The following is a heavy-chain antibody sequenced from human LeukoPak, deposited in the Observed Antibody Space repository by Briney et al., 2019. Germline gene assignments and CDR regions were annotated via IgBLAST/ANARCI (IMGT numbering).Heavy chain of an antibody. Sequence: SETLSLTCTVSGGSISSYYWSWIRQPAGKGLEWIGRIYTSGSTNYNPSLKSRVTMSVDTSKNQFSLKLSSVTAADTAVYYCARDNTGGSHDYGDRYHYYYMDVWGKGTTVTISS. CDR2: IYTSGST. V-gene: IGHV4-4*07. CDR3: ARDNTGGSHDYGDRYHYYYMDV. CDR1: GGSISSYY. D-gene: IGHD4-17*01. J-gene: IGHJ6*03.